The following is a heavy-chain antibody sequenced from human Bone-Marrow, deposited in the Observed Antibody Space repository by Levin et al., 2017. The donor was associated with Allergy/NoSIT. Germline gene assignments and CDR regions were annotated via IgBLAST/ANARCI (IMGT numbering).Heavy chain of an antibody. CDR2: IYHTGST. Sequence: GSLRLSCAVSGFSITSDYYWGWIRQPPGKGLEWIGSIYHTGSTYYKPSLKSRVIISRDTANNQFSMNLTSVTAADTAVYFCVRGQSTVNAMDVWGQGTRVSVPS. J-gene: IGHJ6*02. CDR3: VRGQSTVNAMDV. D-gene: IGHD4-11*01. V-gene: IGHV4-38-2*01. CDR1: GFSITSDYY.